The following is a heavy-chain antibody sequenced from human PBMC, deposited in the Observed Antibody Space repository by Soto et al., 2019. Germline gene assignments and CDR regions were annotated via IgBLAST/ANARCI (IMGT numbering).Heavy chain of an antibody. J-gene: IGHJ6*04. CDR1: GFSLYTRGVG. V-gene: IGHV2-5*02. Sequence: QIPLKESRPTLVKPTQTLTLTCSFSGFSLYTRGVGVGWVRQPPGKALEWLALLYWDNTRRYSPSLKNSLTIAKGTSENQVVLTMTNMEPEDTGTYYCARYTTDTYFDVWGKGTTVTVSS. CDR3: ARYTTDTYFDV. D-gene: IGHD2-2*02. CDR2: LYWDNTR.